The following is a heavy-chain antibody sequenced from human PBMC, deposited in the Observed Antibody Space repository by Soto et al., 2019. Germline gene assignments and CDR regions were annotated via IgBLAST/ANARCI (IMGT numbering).Heavy chain of an antibody. V-gene: IGHV4-59*01. CDR3: ARVRVAAAGTAWSDP. CDR1: GGSISSYY. CDR2: IYYSGST. D-gene: IGHD6-13*01. Sequence: SETLSLTCTVSGGSISSYYWSWIRQPPGKGLEWIGYIYYSGSTNYNPSLKSRVTISVDTSKNQFSLKLSSVTAADTAVYYCARVRVAAAGTAWSDPWGQGTLVTVSS. J-gene: IGHJ5*02.